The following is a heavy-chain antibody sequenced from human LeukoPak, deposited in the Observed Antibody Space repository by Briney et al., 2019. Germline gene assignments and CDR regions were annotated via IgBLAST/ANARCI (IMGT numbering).Heavy chain of an antibody. J-gene: IGHJ6*02. CDR1: GGSFSGYY. Sequence: SETLSLTCAVYGGSFSGYYWSWIRQPPGKGLEWIGEINHSGSTNYNPSLKSRVIISVDTSKNQFSLKLSSVTAADTAVYYCARRGTVVTPYYYGMDVWGQGTTVTVSS. CDR2: INHSGST. CDR3: ARRGTVVTPYYYGMDV. V-gene: IGHV4-34*01. D-gene: IGHD4-23*01.